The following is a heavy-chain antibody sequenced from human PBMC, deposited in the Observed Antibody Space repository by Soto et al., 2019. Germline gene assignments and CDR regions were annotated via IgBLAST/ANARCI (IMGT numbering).Heavy chain of an antibody. CDR1: GFPFSTYS. V-gene: IGHV3-21*01. Sequence: GGSLRLSCVGSGFPFSTYSINWVRQAPGKGLEWVSSIGSRSDIYYADSVKGRFTISRDNAENSVSLQMNSLRAEDTAVYYCAREYTAWPLAYGLDVWGQGTTVTVSS. CDR3: AREYTAWPLAYGLDV. D-gene: IGHD2-2*02. J-gene: IGHJ6*02. CDR2: IGSRSDI.